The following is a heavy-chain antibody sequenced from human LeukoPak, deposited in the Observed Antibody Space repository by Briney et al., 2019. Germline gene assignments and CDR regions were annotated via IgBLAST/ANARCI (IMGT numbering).Heavy chain of an antibody. Sequence: SQTLSLTCALSGDSVSSNTAAWNWIRQSPSRGLEWLVRTYYRSNWYNDYAVSVKGRATINPDTSKNQFSLHLNSVTPEDTAVYYCARDQMGFDPWGQGILVTVSS. CDR2: TYYRSNWYN. V-gene: IGHV6-1*01. CDR3: ARDQMGFDP. D-gene: IGHD5-24*01. CDR1: GDSVSSNTAA. J-gene: IGHJ5*02.